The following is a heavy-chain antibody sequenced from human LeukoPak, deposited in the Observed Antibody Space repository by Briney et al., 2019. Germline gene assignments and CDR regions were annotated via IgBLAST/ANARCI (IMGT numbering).Heavy chain of an antibody. D-gene: IGHD3-10*01. CDR1: GYSITRGSY. CDR3: ARAVGSGSFQTYYYYMDV. CDR2: IYHRGST. J-gene: IGHJ6*03. V-gene: IGHV4-38-2*02. Sequence: SETLSLTCTVSGYSITRGSYWGWIRQPPGKGLEWIANIYHRGSTYYNPSLKSRVTMSVDTSKNQFSLKLSSVTAADTAVYYCARAVGSGSFQTYYYYMDVWGKGTTVTISS.